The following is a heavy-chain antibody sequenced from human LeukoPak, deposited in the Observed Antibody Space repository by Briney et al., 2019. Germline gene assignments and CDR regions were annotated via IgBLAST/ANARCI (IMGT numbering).Heavy chain of an antibody. CDR3: ARHSRGVTSGPAFDI. J-gene: IGHJ3*02. V-gene: IGHV4-61*02. Sequence: SQTLSLTCTVSGGSISGGSYYWSWIRQPAGKGLEWIGRIYTSGSTNYNPSLKSRVTISVDTSKNQFSLKLSSVTAADTAVYYCARHSRGVTSGPAFDIWGQGTMVTVSS. CDR2: IYTSGST. CDR1: GGSISGGSYY. D-gene: IGHD2-15*01.